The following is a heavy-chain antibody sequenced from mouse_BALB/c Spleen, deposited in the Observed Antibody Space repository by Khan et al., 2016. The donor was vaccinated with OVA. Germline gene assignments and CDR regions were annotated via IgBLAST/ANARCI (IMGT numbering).Heavy chain of an antibody. CDR2: ISYSGST. CDR3: ARKNDYGCAVDY. Sequence: EVQLQESGPGLVKPSQSLSLTCTVTGYSITTNYAWDWIRQFPGNKLEWMGYISYSGSTSYNPSLKSRISITRDTSKNQFFLQLNSVTTEDTATYYCARKNDYGCAVDYWGQGTSVTVSS. J-gene: IGHJ4*01. D-gene: IGHD1-2*01. CDR1: GYSITTNYA. V-gene: IGHV3-2*02.